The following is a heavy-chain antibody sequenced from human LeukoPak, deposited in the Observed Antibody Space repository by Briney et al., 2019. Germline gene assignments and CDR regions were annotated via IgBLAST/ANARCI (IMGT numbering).Heavy chain of an antibody. J-gene: IGHJ4*02. CDR3: ARGGGYSFGHYYFDY. CDR1: GGPISKHY. V-gene: IGHV4-59*11. Sequence: SETLSLTCSVSGGPISKHYWSWIRQPPGKGLEWIGYVYYSGSTNYNPSLKSRVTISVDTSNNQFSLNLRSVTAADAAVYLCARGGGYSFGHYYFDYWGQGTLVTVSA. D-gene: IGHD5-18*01. CDR2: VYYSGST.